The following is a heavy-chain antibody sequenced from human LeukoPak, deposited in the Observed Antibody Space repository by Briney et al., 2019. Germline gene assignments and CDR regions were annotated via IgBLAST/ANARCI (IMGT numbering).Heavy chain of an antibody. V-gene: IGHV3-30*18. CDR2: ISYDGSNK. D-gene: IGHD6-19*01. Sequence: GGSLRLSCAASGFTFSSYGMLWVRQAPGKGLEWVAVISYDGSNKYYADSVKGRFTISRDNSKNTLYLQMNSLRAEDTAVYYCAKDRRQWLASGAFDIWGQGTMVTVSS. CDR3: AKDRRQWLASGAFDI. CDR1: GFTFSSYG. J-gene: IGHJ3*02.